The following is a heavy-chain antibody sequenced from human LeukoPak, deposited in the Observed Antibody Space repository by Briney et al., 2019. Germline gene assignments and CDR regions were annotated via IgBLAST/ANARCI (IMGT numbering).Heavy chain of an antibody. Sequence: PGGSLRLSCAASGFTFSSYAMSWVRQSPGKGLEWIGEISHSGSANYNPSLKSRVTISVDTSKNQFSLKLSSVTAADTAIYYCARDFRVGELPRWGQGTLVTVSS. V-gene: IGHV4-34*01. CDR3: ARDFRVGELPR. J-gene: IGHJ4*02. CDR1: GFTFSSYA. CDR2: ISHSGSA. D-gene: IGHD3-16*01.